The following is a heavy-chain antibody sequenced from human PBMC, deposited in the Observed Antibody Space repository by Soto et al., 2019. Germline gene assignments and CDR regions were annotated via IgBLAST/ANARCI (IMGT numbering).Heavy chain of an antibody. CDR3: ARVSSSVVVVPDYGMDV. D-gene: IGHD2-15*01. Sequence: QGQLVQAGVEVKKPWASVKVSCKASGYPFITHGISWVRQSPGQGRKWLGWITGKNGNTNYAPKLQGRVTLTTDTSTSTASLELRSLRSADTAVYYCARVSSSVVVVPDYGMDVWGPGTTVTVSS. CDR1: GYPFITHG. V-gene: IGHV1-18*04. CDR2: ITGKNGNT. J-gene: IGHJ6*02.